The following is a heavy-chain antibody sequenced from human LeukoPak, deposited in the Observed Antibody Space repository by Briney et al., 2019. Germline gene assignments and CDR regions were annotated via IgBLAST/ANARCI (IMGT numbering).Heavy chain of an antibody. CDR3: ARPRPNYYDSSGYYDPLDY. Sequence: GASVKVSCKASGGTFSSYAISWVRQAPGQGLEWMGGIIPIFGTANYAQKFQGRVTITADESTSTAYMELSSLRSEDTAVYYCARPRPNYYDSSGYYDPLDYWGQGTLVTVSS. CDR1: GGTFSSYA. V-gene: IGHV1-69*13. CDR2: IIPIFGTA. J-gene: IGHJ4*02. D-gene: IGHD3-22*01.